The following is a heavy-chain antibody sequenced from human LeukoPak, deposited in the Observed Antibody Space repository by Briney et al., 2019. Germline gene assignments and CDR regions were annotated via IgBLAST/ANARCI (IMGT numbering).Heavy chain of an antibody. CDR1: RFTFSSYA. V-gene: IGHV3-64D*06. CDR2: ISSNGGST. Sequence: PGGSLRLSCSASRFTFSSYAKHWVRQAPGKGLEYVSAISSNGGSTYYADSVKGRFTISRDNSKNTLYLQMSSLRAEDTAVYYCVKDRVATIRGDFDYWGQGTLVTVSS. CDR3: VKDRVATIRGDFDY. D-gene: IGHD5-12*01. J-gene: IGHJ4*02.